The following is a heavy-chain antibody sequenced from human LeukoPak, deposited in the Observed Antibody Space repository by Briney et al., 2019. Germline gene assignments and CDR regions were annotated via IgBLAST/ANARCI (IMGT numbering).Heavy chain of an antibody. CDR2: IYYSGST. Sequence: PSQTLSPTCTVSGGSISSGGYYWSWIRQHPGKGLEWIGYIYYSGSTYYNPSLKSRVTISVDTSKNQFSLKLSSVTAADTAVYYCARGSGGYSYGIDYWGQGTLVTVSS. V-gene: IGHV4-31*03. J-gene: IGHJ4*02. D-gene: IGHD5-18*01. CDR3: ARGSGGYSYGIDY. CDR1: GGSISSGGYY.